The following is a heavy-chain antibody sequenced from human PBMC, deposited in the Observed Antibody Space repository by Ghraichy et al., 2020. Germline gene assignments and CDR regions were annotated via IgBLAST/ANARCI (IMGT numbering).Heavy chain of an antibody. D-gene: IGHD2-15*01. CDR2: ISSSSSYI. CDR3: APSYCSGGSCYRSYYYYGMDV. CDR1: GFTFSSYS. J-gene: IGHJ6*02. V-gene: IGHV3-21*01. Sequence: GGSLRLSCAASGFTFSSYSMNWVRQAPGKGLEWVSSISSSSSYIYYADSVKGRFTISRDNAKNSLYLQMNSLRAEDTAVYYCAPSYCSGGSCYRSYYYYGMDVWGQGTTVTVSS.